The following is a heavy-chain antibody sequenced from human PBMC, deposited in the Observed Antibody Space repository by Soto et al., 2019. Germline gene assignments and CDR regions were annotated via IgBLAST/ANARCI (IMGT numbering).Heavy chain of an antibody. CDR2: MYPDDSDI. CDR1: GYSFSFYW. CDR3: ATAYVYDFENSNYYRDAFDI. D-gene: IGHD3-22*01. V-gene: IGHV5-51*01. Sequence: GESLKISCKASGYSFSFYWIGWVRQMPGKGLEWMAIMYPDDSDIRYSPSFEAHVTISADKSTSTAFLQWSSLKASDTAMYYCATAYVYDFENSNYYRDAFDIWGQGTLVTV. J-gene: IGHJ3*02.